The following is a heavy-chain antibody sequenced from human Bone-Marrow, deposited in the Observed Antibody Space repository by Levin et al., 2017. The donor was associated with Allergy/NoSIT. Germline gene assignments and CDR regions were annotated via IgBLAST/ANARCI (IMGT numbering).Heavy chain of an antibody. V-gene: IGHV3-30*03. J-gene: IGHJ4*02. CDR1: GLNFNNYG. CDR2: ISYDGSNK. CDR3: ARYGSGSHYLHEYYFDY. Sequence: GESLKISCVASGLNFNNYGMHWVRQAPGKGLEWVAVISYDGSNKYYVDSVKDRFTISRDQSKNTLYLQMNSLRVEDTGVYYCARYGSGSHYLHEYYFDYWGQGTLVTVSS. D-gene: IGHD3-10*01.